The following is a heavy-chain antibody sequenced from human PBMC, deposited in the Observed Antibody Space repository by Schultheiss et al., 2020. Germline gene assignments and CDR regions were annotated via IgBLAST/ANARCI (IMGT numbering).Heavy chain of an antibody. D-gene: IGHD4-17*01. CDR3: TTPAHDYGSFDY. CDR2: IRSKAYGGTT. V-gene: IGHV3-49*04. CDR1: GFTFANYA. Sequence: GGSLRLSCVASGFTFANYAMTWVRQAPGKGLEWVGFIRSKAYGGTTEYAASVKGRFTISRDDSKNTLYLQMNSLKTEDTAVYYCTTPAHDYGSFDYWGQGTLVTVSS. J-gene: IGHJ4*02.